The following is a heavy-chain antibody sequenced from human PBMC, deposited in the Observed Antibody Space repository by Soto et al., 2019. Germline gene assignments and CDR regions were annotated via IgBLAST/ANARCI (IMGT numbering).Heavy chain of an antibody. Sequence: PGGSLRLSCAASGFTFSSHAIQWVRQTPGKGLEWVAGIWYDGSYKYYADSVKGRFTISRDNSKNTVYLQMDSLRAEDTAVFYCARGTTVTDFLMDVWGAGTTVTVSS. D-gene: IGHD4-4*01. J-gene: IGHJ6*03. CDR1: GFTFSSHA. CDR3: ARGTTVTDFLMDV. CDR2: IWYDGSYK. V-gene: IGHV3-33*01.